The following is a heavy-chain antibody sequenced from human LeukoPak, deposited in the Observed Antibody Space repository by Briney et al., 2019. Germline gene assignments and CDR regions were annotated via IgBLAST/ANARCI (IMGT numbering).Heavy chain of an antibody. CDR2: ISWNSGSI. V-gene: IGHV3-9*01. D-gene: IGHD3-10*01. J-gene: IGHJ4*02. CDR1: GFTFDDYA. Sequence: PGGSLRLSCAASGFTFDDYAMHWVRQAPGKGLEWVSGISWNSGSIGYADSVKGRFTISRDNAKNSLYLQMNSLRAKDTALYYCAKGIPYGSGSYYDYWGQGTLVTVTS. CDR3: AKGIPYGSGSYYDY.